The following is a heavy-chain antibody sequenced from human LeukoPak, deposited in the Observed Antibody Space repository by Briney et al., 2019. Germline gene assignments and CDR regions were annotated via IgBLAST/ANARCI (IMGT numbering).Heavy chain of an antibody. CDR3: VKDAGVGYAMDV. Sequence: GGSLRLSCTASGFTLSDYSMNWVRQAPGKGLEWVSYISLRPGIIHHADSVKGRFTISRDNAKVSLYLQMNSLRAEDTAVYYCVKDAGVGYAMDVWGQGTTVTVAS. V-gene: IGHV3-48*04. CDR1: GFTLSDYS. D-gene: IGHD3-10*01. J-gene: IGHJ6*02. CDR2: ISLRPGII.